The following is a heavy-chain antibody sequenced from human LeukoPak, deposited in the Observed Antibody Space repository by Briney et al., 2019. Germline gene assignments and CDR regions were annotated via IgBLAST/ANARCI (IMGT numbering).Heavy chain of an antibody. D-gene: IGHD2/OR15-2a*01. Sequence: GASPQISFQWSGHNFNTYWIGGVRQLPGKGLGGMGIIYPEHSHATYSPPFPGPVTISADKSISPAYLQWSTLKASDTATYYCARRGSSSSHFDSWGRGTQVIVSS. CDR2: IYPEHSHA. CDR3: ARRGSSSSHFDS. V-gene: IGHV5-51*01. CDR1: GHNFNTYW. J-gene: IGHJ4*01.